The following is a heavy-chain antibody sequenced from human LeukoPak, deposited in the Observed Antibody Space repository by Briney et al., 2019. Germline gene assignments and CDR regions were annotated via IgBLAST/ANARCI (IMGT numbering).Heavy chain of an antibody. Sequence: SETLSLTCTVSGGSISSGSYYWGWIRQPPGKDLEWIGSIYYSGSTYYNPSLKSRVTISVDTSKNQFSLKLSSVTAADTAVYYCAGHYYDSSGYYLGYWGQGTLVTVSS. V-gene: IGHV4-39*07. CDR3: AGHYYDSSGYYLGY. CDR1: GGSISSGSYY. J-gene: IGHJ4*02. CDR2: IYYSGST. D-gene: IGHD3-22*01.